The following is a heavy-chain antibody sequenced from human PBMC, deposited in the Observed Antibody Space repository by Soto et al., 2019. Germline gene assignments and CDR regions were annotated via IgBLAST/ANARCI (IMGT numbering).Heavy chain of an antibody. J-gene: IGHJ4*02. Sequence: GGSLRLSCAASGFTFDDYAMHWVRQAPGKGLEWVSGISWNSGSIGYADSVKGRFTISRDNAKNSLYLQMNSLRAEDTALYYCAKGADQQQLAPYFDYWGQGTLVTVSS. CDR2: ISWNSGSI. CDR1: GFTFDDYA. V-gene: IGHV3-9*01. CDR3: AKGADQQQLAPYFDY. D-gene: IGHD6-13*01.